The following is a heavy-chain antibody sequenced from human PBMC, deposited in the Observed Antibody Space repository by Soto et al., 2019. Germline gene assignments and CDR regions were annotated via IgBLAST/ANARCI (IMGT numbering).Heavy chain of an antibody. V-gene: IGHV4-59*01. CDR3: ARDVPPDAEPGFGELLPRVYYGMDV. CDR1: GGSISSYY. D-gene: IGHD3-10*01. CDR2: IYYSGST. Sequence: SETLSLTCTVSGGSISSYYWSWIRQPPGKGLEWIGYIYYSGSTNYNPSLKSRVTISVDTSKNQFSLKLSSVTAADTAVYYCARDVPPDAEPGFGELLPRVYYGMDVWGQGTTVTVSS. J-gene: IGHJ6*02.